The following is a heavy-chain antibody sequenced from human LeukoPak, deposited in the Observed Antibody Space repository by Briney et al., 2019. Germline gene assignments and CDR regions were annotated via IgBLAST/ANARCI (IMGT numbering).Heavy chain of an antibody. V-gene: IGHV4-34*01. D-gene: IGHD4-17*01. CDR1: GGSFSGYY. CDR2: INHSGST. CDR3: ARDGDDYGDSYYFDC. Sequence: KPSETLSLTCAVYGGSFSGYYWSWIRQPPGKGLEWIGEINHSGSTNYNPSLKSRVTISVDTSKNQFSLKLSSVTAADTAVYYCARDGDDYGDSYYFDCWGQGTLVTVSS. J-gene: IGHJ4*02.